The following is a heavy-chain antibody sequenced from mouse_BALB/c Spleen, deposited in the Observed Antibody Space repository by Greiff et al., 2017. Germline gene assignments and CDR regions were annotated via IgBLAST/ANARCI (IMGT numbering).Heavy chain of an antibody. D-gene: IGHD3-3*01. CDR2: ISSGSSTI. CDR3: ARGTGDAMDY. Sequence: VQLKESGGGLVQPGGSRKLSCAASGFTFSSFGMHWVRQAPEKGLEWVAYISSGSSTIYYADTVKGRFTISRDNPKNTLFLQMTSLRSEDTAMYYCARGTGDAMDYWGQGTSVTVSS. J-gene: IGHJ4*01. V-gene: IGHV5-17*02. CDR1: GFTFSSFG.